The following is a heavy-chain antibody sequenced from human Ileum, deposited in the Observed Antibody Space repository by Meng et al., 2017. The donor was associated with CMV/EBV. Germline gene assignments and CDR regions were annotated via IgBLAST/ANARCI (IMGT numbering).Heavy chain of an antibody. Sequence: GDPQGSGPGLGTPSETLSLNCSVSGASIRSYCWRWIRQPAGKGLEWIGEINHSGSTNYNPSLKSRVTISVDTSKNQFSLKLSSVTAADTAVCYCARGRGNDYGDPERWFDPWGQGTLVTVSS. V-gene: IGHV4-59*12. D-gene: IGHD4-17*01. J-gene: IGHJ5*02. CDR3: ARGRGNDYGDPERWFDP. CDR1: GASIRSYC. CDR2: INHSGST.